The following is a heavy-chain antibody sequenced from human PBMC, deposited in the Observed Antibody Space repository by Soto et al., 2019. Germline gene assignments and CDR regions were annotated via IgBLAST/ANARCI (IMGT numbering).Heavy chain of an antibody. CDR3: ARYRVAGRTYYDILTDKTFDY. CDR1: GFTFSAFW. D-gene: IGHD3-9*01. Sequence: GGSLRLSCAASGFTFSAFWMTWVLQAPGKWLEWVVNIREDGSVKYYADSVKGRFTISRDNAKNSLFLLMNSLRVEDTAVYYCARYRVAGRTYYDILTDKTFDYWGQGSLVTVSS. CDR2: IREDGSVK. V-gene: IGHV3-7*03. J-gene: IGHJ4*02.